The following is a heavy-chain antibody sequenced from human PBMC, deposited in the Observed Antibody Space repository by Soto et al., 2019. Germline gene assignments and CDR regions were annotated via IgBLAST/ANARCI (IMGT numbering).Heavy chain of an antibody. J-gene: IGHJ6*02. CDR2: IYYSGST. CDR3: ARVSGSGSYYRPSLNYYYYYGMDV. CDR1: GGSISSGGYY. V-gene: IGHV4-31*03. Sequence: PSETLSLTCTVSGGSISSGGYYWSWIRQHPGKGLEWIGYIYYSGSTYYNPSLKSRVTISVDTSKNQFSLKLSSVTAADTAVYYCARVSGSGSYYRPSLNYYYYYGMDVWGQGTTVTVSS. D-gene: IGHD3-10*01.